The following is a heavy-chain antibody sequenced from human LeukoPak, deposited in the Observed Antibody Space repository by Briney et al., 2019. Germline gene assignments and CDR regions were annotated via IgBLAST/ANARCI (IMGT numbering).Heavy chain of an antibody. V-gene: IGHV3-48*02. CDR1: GFTFSSYA. D-gene: IGHD1-26*01. J-gene: IGHJ3*02. Sequence: GGSLRLSCAASGFTFSSYAMNWARQAPGKGLEWVSYISSSSSTLYYADSVKGRFTISRDNAKNSLYLQMDSLRDEDTAVYYCAREASGSQLSDAFDIWGQGTMVTVSS. CDR2: ISSSSSTL. CDR3: AREASGSQLSDAFDI.